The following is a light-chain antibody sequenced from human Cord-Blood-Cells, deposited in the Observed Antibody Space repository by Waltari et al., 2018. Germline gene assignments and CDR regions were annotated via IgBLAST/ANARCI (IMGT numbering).Light chain of an antibody. CDR1: SSDVGGYNY. CDR2: DVS. Sequence: QSALTPPASVSGSSGQSITISCTGTSSDVGGYNYFSWYQQHPGKAPNLMIYDVSNRPSGVSNRFSGSKSGNTASLTISGLQAEDEADYYCSSYTSSSTWVFGGGTKLTVL. CDR3: SSYTSSSTWV. V-gene: IGLV2-14*03. J-gene: IGLJ3*02.